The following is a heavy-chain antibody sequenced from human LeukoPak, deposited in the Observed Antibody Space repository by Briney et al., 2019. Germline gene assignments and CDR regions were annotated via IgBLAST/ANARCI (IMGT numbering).Heavy chain of an antibody. D-gene: IGHD3-9*01. J-gene: IGHJ4*02. CDR1: GLSFSFFA. V-gene: IGHV3-23*01. CDR3: AKDPYYDILTGWVSYFDY. Sequence: GGSLRLSCAASGLSFSFFAMHWVRQAPGKGLEWVSAISGSGGSTYYADSVKGRLTISRDNSKNTLYLQMNSLRAEDTAVYYSAKDPYYDILTGWVSYFDYWGQGSLVSVSS. CDR2: ISGSGGST.